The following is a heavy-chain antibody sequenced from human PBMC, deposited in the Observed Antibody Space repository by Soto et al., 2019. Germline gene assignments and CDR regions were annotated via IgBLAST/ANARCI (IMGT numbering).Heavy chain of an antibody. Sequence: QVQLVQSGAEVKKPGSSVKVSCKASGGTFSSYAISWVRQAPGQGLEWMGGIIPIFGTANYAQKFQGRVTITAEESTSTAYMELSSLRSEDTAVYYCAGCYCTNGVGYFYYYYGMDVWGQGTTVTVSS. CDR3: AGCYCTNGVGYFYYYYGMDV. CDR1: GGTFSSYA. D-gene: IGHD2-8*01. V-gene: IGHV1-69*01. J-gene: IGHJ6*02. CDR2: IIPIFGTA.